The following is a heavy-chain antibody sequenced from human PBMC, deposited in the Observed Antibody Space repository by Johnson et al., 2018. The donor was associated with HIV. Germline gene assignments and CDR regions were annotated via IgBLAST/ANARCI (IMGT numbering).Heavy chain of an antibody. V-gene: IGHV3-30*03. J-gene: IGHJ3*02. Sequence: QMLLVESGGGVVQPGQSLRLSCAASGLTFSSYGMHWVRQAPGKGLEWVALISYDGSNKYYADSVKGRFTISRDNSKNTLYLQMNSLRAEDTAVYYCARDLDTAMVTCAFDIWGQGTMVTVSS. D-gene: IGHD5-18*01. CDR2: ISYDGSNK. CDR3: ARDLDTAMVTCAFDI. CDR1: GLTFSSYG.